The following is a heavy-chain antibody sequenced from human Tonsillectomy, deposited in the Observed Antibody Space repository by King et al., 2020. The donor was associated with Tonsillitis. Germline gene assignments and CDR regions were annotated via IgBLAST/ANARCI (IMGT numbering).Heavy chain of an antibody. V-gene: IGHV3-30-3*01. D-gene: IGHD2-15*01. CDR1: GFTFSSYA. Sequence: VQLVESGGGVVQPGRSLRLSCAASGFTFSSYAMHWVRRAPGKGLEGVAVISYDVSNKYYADSVKGRFTISRDNSKNKLYLQMNSLRTEDTAVYYCARRDAALDYYYYGMDVWGQGTTVTVSS. CDR3: ARRDAALDYYYYGMDV. CDR2: ISYDVSNK. J-gene: IGHJ6*02.